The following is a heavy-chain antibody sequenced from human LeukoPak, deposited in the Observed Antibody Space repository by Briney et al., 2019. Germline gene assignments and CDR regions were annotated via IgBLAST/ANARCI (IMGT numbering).Heavy chain of an antibody. CDR1: GATVSSNY. CDR2: IYSGGST. CDR3: ARHPPHWLGVHFDY. V-gene: IGHV3-66*04. D-gene: IGHD3-9*01. J-gene: IGHJ4*02. Sequence: PGGSLRLSCAVSGATVSSNYMSWVRQAPGKGLEWVSVIYSGGSTFYADSVKGRFTISRDISKNTLCLQMNSLRVDDTAVYYCARHPPHWLGVHFDYWGQGTLVTVSS.